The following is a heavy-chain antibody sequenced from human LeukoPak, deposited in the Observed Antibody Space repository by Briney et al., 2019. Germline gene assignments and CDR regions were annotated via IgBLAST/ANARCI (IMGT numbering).Heavy chain of an antibody. J-gene: IGHJ4*02. CDR2: ILYDGSNK. CDR3: ARPYSSGWLPIDY. CDR1: GFPFSSYA. D-gene: IGHD6-19*01. Sequence: PGGSLSLSCAASGFPFSSYAMQWVRQAPGRGLEWVAVILYDGSNKYYADPVKGRFTISRDNSKNTLYLQMNSLTAEDTAVDYCARPYSSGWLPIDYWGQGTLVTVSS. V-gene: IGHV3-30-3*01.